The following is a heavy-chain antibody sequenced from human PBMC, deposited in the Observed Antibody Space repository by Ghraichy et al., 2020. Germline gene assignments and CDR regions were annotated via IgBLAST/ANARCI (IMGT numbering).Heavy chain of an antibody. CDR1: GFTFSSHG. D-gene: IGHD4-17*01. J-gene: IGHJ6*02. Sequence: GGSLRLSCAASGFTFSSHGINWVRQAPGKGLEWVSYISHNGRNRYYTDSVKGRFTISRDNAKNSLYLQINSLRDEDTAVYYCARDNGDFEKFGMDVWGQGTTVTVSS. CDR2: ISHNGRNR. CDR3: ARDNGDFEKFGMDV. V-gene: IGHV3-48*02.